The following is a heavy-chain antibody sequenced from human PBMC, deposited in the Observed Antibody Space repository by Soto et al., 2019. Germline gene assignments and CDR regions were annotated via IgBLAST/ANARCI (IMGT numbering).Heavy chain of an antibody. CDR2: IRQDGREK. J-gene: IGHJ4*02. CDR1: GFTFSIYS. V-gene: IGHV3-7*03. Sequence: QSGGSLRLSCAASGFTFSIYSMTWVRQSPGKGLEWVANIRQDGREKDYVDPVKGRFTISRDNAKNSLYLQMNTLRAEDTAVYYCARDPAGDPHRFDYWGQGTLVTVSS. CDR3: ARDPAGDPHRFDY. D-gene: IGHD2-2*01.